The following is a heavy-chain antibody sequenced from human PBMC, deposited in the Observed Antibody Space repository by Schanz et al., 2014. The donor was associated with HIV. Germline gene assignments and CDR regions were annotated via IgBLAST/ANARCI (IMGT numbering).Heavy chain of an antibody. Sequence: QVQLVQSGAEVKKPGSSVKVSCKASGGIFIYHAINWVRQAPGQGLEWMGGIIPIFGTANYARKFQGRVTITADESTSTAYMELSSLRSEDTAVYYCARAAFSSEYYYGMDVWGQGTTVTVSS. CDR1: GGIFIYHA. D-gene: IGHD3-3*02. J-gene: IGHJ6*02. CDR2: IIPIFGTA. V-gene: IGHV1-69*01. CDR3: ARAAFSSEYYYGMDV.